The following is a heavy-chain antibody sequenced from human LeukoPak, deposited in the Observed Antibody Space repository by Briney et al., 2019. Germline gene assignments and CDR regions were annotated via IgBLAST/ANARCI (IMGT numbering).Heavy chain of an antibody. V-gene: IGHV1-69*05. CDR1: GGTFSSYA. CDR2: IIPIFGTA. CDR3: ARDYYNGVMMD. Sequence: SVKVSCKASGGTFSSYAISWVRQAPGQGLGWMGRIIPIFGTANYAQKFQGRVTITTDESTSTAYMELSSLRSEDTAVYYCARDYYNGVMMDWGQGTLVTVSS. J-gene: IGHJ4*02. D-gene: IGHD3-10*01.